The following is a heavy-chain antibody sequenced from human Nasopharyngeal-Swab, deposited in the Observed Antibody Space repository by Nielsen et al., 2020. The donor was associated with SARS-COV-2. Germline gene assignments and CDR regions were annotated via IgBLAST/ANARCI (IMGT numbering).Heavy chain of an antibody. D-gene: IGHD6-13*01. V-gene: IGHV1-24*01. CDR2: FDPEDGET. Sequence: ASVKVSCKVSGYTLTELSMHWVRQAPGKGLEWMGGFDPEDGETIYAQKFQGRVTMTEDTSTDTAYMELSSLRSEDTAVYYCATSLPLAAAFSFDYWGQGTLVIVSS. CDR3: ATSLPLAAAFSFDY. J-gene: IGHJ4*02. CDR1: GYTLTELS.